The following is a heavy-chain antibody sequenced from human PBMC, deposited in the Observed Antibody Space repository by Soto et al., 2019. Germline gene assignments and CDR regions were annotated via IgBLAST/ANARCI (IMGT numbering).Heavy chain of an antibody. J-gene: IGHJ4*02. CDR2: ISGSGGST. D-gene: IGHD3-22*01. V-gene: IGHV3-23*01. CDR1: GFTFSSYA. Sequence: EVQLLESGGGLVQPGGSLRLSCAASGFTFSSYAMSWVRQAPGKGLEWVSAISGSGGSTYYADSVKGRFTISSDNSKTTLYRQMNSLRAADTAVYNCAKHGERHYFYDSSRYYGELDYWGQGTLVTVSS. CDR3: AKHGERHYFYDSSRYYGELDY.